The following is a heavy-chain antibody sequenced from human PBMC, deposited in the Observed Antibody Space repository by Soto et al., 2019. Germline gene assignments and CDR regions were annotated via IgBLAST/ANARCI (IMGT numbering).Heavy chain of an antibody. D-gene: IGHD4-17*01. CDR2: IYHSGST. J-gene: IGHJ4*02. Sequence: SETLSLTCAVSGVSISSGGYSWSWIRQPPGKGLEWIGYIYHSGSTYYNPSLKSRVTISVDRSKNQFSLKLSSVTAADTAVYYCAKVVYGRLNYNFVYSAQGTVVSVSS. V-gene: IGHV4-30-2*01. CDR3: AKVVYGRLNYNFVY. CDR1: GVSISSGGYS.